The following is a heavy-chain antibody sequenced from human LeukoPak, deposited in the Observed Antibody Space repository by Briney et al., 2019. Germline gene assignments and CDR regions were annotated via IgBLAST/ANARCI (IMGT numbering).Heavy chain of an antibody. CDR3: ARAISLQYCSGGSCPNSDALDI. V-gene: IGHV4-31*03. CDR1: GGSISSGGYY. Sequence: SETLSLTCTVSGGSISSGGYYWSWLRQHPGKGLEWIGYIYYSGSSYYNPSLKSRVTISVDTSKNQFSLKLSSVTAADTAVYYCARAISLQYCSGGSCPNSDALDIWGQGTMVTVSS. D-gene: IGHD2-15*01. CDR2: IYYSGSS. J-gene: IGHJ3*02.